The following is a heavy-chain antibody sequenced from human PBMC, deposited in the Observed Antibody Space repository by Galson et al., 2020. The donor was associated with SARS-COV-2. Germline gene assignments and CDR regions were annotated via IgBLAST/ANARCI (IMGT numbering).Heavy chain of an antibody. J-gene: IGHJ6*03. Sequence: SGPTLVKPTQTLTLTCTFSGFSLSTSGVGVGWIRQPPGKALEWLALIYWNDDKRYSPSLKSRLTITKDTSKNQVVLTMTNMDPVDTATYYCAHQTSEIYYYDSSGYYDYYYYMDVWGKGTTVTVSS. V-gene: IGHV2-5*01. CDR2: IYWNDDK. CDR1: GFSLSTSGVG. D-gene: IGHD3-22*01. CDR3: AHQTSEIYYYDSSGYYDYYYYMDV.